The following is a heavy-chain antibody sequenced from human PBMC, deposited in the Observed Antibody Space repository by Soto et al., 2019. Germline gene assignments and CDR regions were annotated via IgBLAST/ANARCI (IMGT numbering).Heavy chain of an antibody. J-gene: IGHJ6*02. V-gene: IGHV4-34*01. CDR3: ARGRLPRAAAGTERGHTYYYGMDV. D-gene: IGHD6-13*01. CDR2: INHSGST. Sequence: QVQLQQWGAGLLKPSETLSLTCAVYGGSFSGYYWSWIRQPPGKGLEWIGEINHSGSTNYNPSLKSRVTISVDTSKNQFSLKLSSVTAADTAVYYCARGRLPRAAAGTERGHTYYYGMDVWGQGTTVTVSS. CDR1: GGSFSGYY.